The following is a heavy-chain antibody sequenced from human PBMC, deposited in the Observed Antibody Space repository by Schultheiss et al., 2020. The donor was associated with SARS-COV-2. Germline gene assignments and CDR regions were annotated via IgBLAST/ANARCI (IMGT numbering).Heavy chain of an antibody. V-gene: IGHV4-59*12. Sequence: GSLRLSCAASGFTLSSAWMFWVRQAPGKGLEWVGYIYYSGSTNYNPSLKSRVTISVDTSKNQFSLKLSSVTAADTAVYYCARENFDYWGQGTLVTVSS. CDR2: IYYSGST. CDR1: GFTLSSAW. J-gene: IGHJ4*02. CDR3: ARENFDY.